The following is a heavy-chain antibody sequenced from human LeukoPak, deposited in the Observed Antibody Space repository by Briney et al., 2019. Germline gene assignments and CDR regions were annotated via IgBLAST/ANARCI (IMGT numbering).Heavy chain of an antibody. CDR2: IYYSGST. CDR3: ARGPHYGSGSQFDY. D-gene: IGHD3-10*01. CDR1: GGSISSYY. J-gene: IGHJ4*02. Sequence: PSETLSLTCTVSGGSISSYYWSWIRQPPGKGLEWIGYIYYSGSTNYNPSLKSRVTISVDTSKNQFSLKLSSVTAADTAVYYCARGPHYGSGSQFDYWGQGTLVTVSS. V-gene: IGHV4-59*01.